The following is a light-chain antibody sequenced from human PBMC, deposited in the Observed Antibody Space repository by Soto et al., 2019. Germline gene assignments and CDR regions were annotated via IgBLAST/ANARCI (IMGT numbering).Light chain of an antibody. CDR2: DAS. Sequence: IVLTQSPRTLSLSPGEGATLSCTASQSVSSTYLAWYQQKPGQAPRILIYDASNRATGIPARFSGSGSGTDFTLTISSLDPEDVAVYYCQQRTKWRTLCQGTKVDIK. CDR1: QSVSSTY. CDR3: QQRTKWRT. V-gene: IGKV3-11*01. J-gene: IGKJ1*01.